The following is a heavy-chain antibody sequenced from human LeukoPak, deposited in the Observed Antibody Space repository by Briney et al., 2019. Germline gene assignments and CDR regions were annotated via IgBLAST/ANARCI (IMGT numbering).Heavy chain of an antibody. Sequence: ASVKVSCKASGYTFTSYDINWVRQAAGQGLEWMGWMNPNSGNTDYAQKFQGRVTMTRNTSISTAYMELSSLRSEDTAVYYCARGQMGITMVRGVPYYYYGMDVWGQGTTVTVSS. CDR2: MNPNSGNT. CDR3: ARGQMGITMVRGVPYYYYGMDV. V-gene: IGHV1-8*01. J-gene: IGHJ6*02. CDR1: GYTFTSYD. D-gene: IGHD3-10*01.